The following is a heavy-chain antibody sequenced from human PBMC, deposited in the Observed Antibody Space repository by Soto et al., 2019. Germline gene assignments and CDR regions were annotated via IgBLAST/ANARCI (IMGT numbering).Heavy chain of an antibody. J-gene: IGHJ1*01. CDR2: ITHSGSS. CDR3: ARGLEYFQH. CDR1: NGSFSGYY. Sequence: SETLSLTCDVFNGSFSGYYWSWIRQPPGKGLEWIAGITHSGSSNYNPSLKSRVTMSLDRSKNRFSLKLTSVTAADTAVYYCARGLEYFQHWGQGTLVTVSS. V-gene: IGHV4-34*01.